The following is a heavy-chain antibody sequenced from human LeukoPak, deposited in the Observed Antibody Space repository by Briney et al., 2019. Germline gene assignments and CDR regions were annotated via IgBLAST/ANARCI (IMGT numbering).Heavy chain of an antibody. J-gene: IGHJ3*02. CDR1: GYSFTSYW. D-gene: IGHD2-2*01. CDR3: ARLRSKDIVVVPGAKVDAFDI. Sequence: GESPKISCKGSGYSFTSYWIGWVRQMPGKGLEWMGIIFPDDSDSKYSPSFQGQVTISADKSINTAYLQWRSLKASDTAMYYCARLRSKDIVVVPGAKVDAFDILGQGTMVTVSS. V-gene: IGHV5-51*01. CDR2: IFPDDSDS.